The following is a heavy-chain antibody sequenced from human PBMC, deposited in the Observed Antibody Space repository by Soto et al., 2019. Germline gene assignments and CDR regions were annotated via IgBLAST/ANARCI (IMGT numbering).Heavy chain of an antibody. V-gene: IGHV4-34*01. CDR1: GGSFSGYY. D-gene: IGHD6-6*01. J-gene: IGHJ4*02. CDR3: ARGPGIAAIDD. Sequence: SETLSLTCAVYGGSFSGYYWSWIRQPPGKGLEWIGEINHSGSTNYNPSLKSRVTISVDTSKNQFSLKLSSVTAAEKAVYYCARGPGIAAIDDWGQGTMVTVSS. CDR2: INHSGST.